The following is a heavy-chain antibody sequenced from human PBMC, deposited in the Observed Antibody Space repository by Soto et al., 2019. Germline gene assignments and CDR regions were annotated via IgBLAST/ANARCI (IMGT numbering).Heavy chain of an antibody. V-gene: IGHV3-7*05. CDR3: ARDDFYDSSVNDAFDI. Sequence: GGSLRLSCAASGFMFDNYWMSWVRQAPGKGLECVANIKQDGSEKFYVGSVKGRFTISRDNAKNSLYLQMNSLRAEDTAVYYCARDDFYDSSVNDAFDIWGQGTMVTVSS. CDR1: GFMFDNYW. CDR2: IKQDGSEK. D-gene: IGHD3-22*01. J-gene: IGHJ3*02.